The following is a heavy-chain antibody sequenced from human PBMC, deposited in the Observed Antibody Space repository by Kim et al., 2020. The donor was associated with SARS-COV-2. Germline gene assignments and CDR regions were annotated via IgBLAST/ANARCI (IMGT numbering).Heavy chain of an antibody. CDR3: ARAPYCGGDCYSYYGMDV. D-gene: IGHD2-21*02. J-gene: IGHJ6*02. CDR1: GFTFDDYA. Sequence: GGSLRLSCAASGFTFDDYAMHWVRQAPGKGLEWVSGISWNSGSIGYADSVKGRFTISRDNAKNSLYLQMNSLRAEDTALYYCARAPYCGGDCYSYYGMDVWGQGTTVTVSS. V-gene: IGHV3-9*01. CDR2: ISWNSGSI.